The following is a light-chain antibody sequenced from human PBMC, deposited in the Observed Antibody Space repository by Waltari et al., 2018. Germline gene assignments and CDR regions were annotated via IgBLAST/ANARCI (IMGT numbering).Light chain of an antibody. CDR2: YNT. Sequence: SYVLTQPPSVSVAPGETATITCGGDSTGMRHVHWYQQRAGQAPRLVISYNTVRPSGSPERCSGSTAGTTSTLTISRVEAGDEADYYCQVWDRSRDHFFGAGTKVTVL. CDR1: STGMRH. CDR3: QVWDRSRDHF. V-gene: IGLV3-21*04. J-gene: IGLJ1*01.